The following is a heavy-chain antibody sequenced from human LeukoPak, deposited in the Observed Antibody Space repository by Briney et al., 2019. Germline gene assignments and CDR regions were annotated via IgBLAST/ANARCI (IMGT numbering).Heavy chain of an antibody. Sequence: ASVKVSCKASGYTFTIYGISWVRQAPGQGLEWMGWISAYNGNTNYAQKLQGRVTMTTDTSTSTAYMELRSLRPDDTAVYYCARDLEDIVVVPAAIVYFQHWGQGTLVTVSS. V-gene: IGHV1-18*01. CDR2: ISAYNGNT. CDR1: GYTFTIYG. CDR3: ARDLEDIVVVPAAIVYFQH. J-gene: IGHJ1*01. D-gene: IGHD2-2*02.